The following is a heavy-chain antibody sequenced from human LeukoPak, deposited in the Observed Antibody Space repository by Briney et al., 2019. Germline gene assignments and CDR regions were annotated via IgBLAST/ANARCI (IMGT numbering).Heavy chain of an antibody. CDR2: IIPILDVT. CDR3: ARGGGVDILTGFQY. CDR1: GGTFTNYA. J-gene: IGHJ4*02. D-gene: IGHD3-9*01. V-gene: IGHV1-69*04. Sequence: SVKVSCKASGGTFTNYATNWVRQAPGQGLEWMGRIIPILDVTNYAQKFQGRVTITADQSTSTAYMELSSLRSEDPAVYYCARGGGVDILTGFQYWGQGTLVTVSS.